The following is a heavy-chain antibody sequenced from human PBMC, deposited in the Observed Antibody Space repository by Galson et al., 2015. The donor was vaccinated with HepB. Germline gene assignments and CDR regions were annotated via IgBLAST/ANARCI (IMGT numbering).Heavy chain of an antibody. CDR3: AKATQPGLRYFDWFYFDY. CDR1: GFTFSSYA. J-gene: IGHJ4*02. D-gene: IGHD3-9*01. V-gene: IGHV3-23*01. Sequence: SLRLSCAASGFTFSSYAMSWVRQAPGKGLEWVSAISGSGGSTYYADSVKGRFTISRDNSKNTLYLQMNSLRAEDTAVYYCAKATQPGLRYFDWFYFDYWGQGTLVTVSS. CDR2: ISGSGGST.